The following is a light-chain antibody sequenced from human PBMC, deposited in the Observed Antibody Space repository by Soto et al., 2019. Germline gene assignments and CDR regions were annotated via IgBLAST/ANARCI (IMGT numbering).Light chain of an antibody. Sequence: EIVLTQSPGTLSLSPGESATLSCRASQSIRSSYLAWYQQTPGQAPRLLIYDASSRAAGIPDRFSGSGSGTDFTLTISGLEPEEFGVYYCQQYGGSPRTFGQGTKVEIK. J-gene: IGKJ1*01. CDR1: QSIRSSY. CDR2: DAS. CDR3: QQYGGSPRT. V-gene: IGKV3-20*01.